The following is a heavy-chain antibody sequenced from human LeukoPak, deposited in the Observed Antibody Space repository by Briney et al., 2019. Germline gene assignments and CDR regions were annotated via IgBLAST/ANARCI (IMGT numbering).Heavy chain of an antibody. V-gene: IGHV3-30-3*01. D-gene: IGHD3-3*01. CDR3: ATSLSGGDEDAFYI. CDR1: GVTFSSYA. Sequence: GRSLRLSCAPSGVTFSSYAMNRGRQAPGPGRGGVAGISYDGSNKYSADSVQCRFTISRDNSKSTLYLQMNSLRAEDTAVYYCATSLSGGDEDAFYIWGQGTMVTVSS. CDR2: ISYDGSNK. J-gene: IGHJ3*02.